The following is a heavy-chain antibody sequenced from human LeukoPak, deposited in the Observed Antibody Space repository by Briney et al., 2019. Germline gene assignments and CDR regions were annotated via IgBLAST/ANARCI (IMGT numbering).Heavy chain of an antibody. Sequence: ASVKVSCKASGYIFTNYGISWVRQAPGQGLEWMGWISGYNGHTKYVEKFQGRVTMTTDTSTSTAYMELRSLRSDDTAVYYCARDNSVRDEAWWFNPWGQGTLVTVSS. J-gene: IGHJ5*02. CDR2: ISGYNGHT. V-gene: IGHV1-18*01. D-gene: IGHD5-24*01. CDR1: GYIFTNYG. CDR3: ARDNSVRDEAWWFNP.